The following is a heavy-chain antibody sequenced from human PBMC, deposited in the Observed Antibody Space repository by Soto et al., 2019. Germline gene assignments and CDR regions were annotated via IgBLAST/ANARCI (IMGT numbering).Heavy chain of an antibody. D-gene: IGHD2-15*01. J-gene: IGHJ4*02. CDR1: GGSISSGGYS. V-gene: IGHV4-30-2*01. CDR3: ASGDCSGGSCYPDY. CDR2: IYHSGST. Sequence: QLQLQESGSGLVKPSQTLSLTCAVSGGSISSGGYSWSWIRQPPGKGLEWIGYIYHSGSTYYNPSLKSRVTISVDRSKNQFSLKLSSVTAADTAVYCCASGDCSGGSCYPDYWGQGTLVTVSS.